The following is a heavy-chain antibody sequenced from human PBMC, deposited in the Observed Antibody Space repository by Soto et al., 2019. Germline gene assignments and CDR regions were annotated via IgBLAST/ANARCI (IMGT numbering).Heavy chain of an antibody. CDR1: GGSISSYY. D-gene: IGHD5-12*01. Sequence: SETLSLTCTVSGGSISSYYWSWIRQPPGKGLEWIGYIYYSGSTNYNPSLKSRVTISVDTSKNQFSLKLSSVTAADTAVYYCARLNEGGYDSWFDPWGQGTLVTVSS. CDR3: ARLNEGGYDSWFDP. V-gene: IGHV4-59*08. CDR2: IYYSGST. J-gene: IGHJ5*02.